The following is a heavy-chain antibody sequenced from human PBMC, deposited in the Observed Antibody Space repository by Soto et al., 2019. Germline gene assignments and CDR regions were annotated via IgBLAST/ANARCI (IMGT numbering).Heavy chain of an antibody. CDR3: ARYHGGTWFDP. J-gene: IGHJ5*01. Sequence: QVQLVQSGAEVKKPGASVKVSCEASGYPFTAYYIHWMRQAPGQGLEWMGWSSPNSGDTKYAQKFQGRVTMIRDTSISTAYMELTSLRSDDTAVYYCARYHGGTWFDPWGQGTLVTVSS. CDR2: SSPNSGDT. D-gene: IGHD3-16*01. V-gene: IGHV1-2*02. CDR1: GYPFTAYY.